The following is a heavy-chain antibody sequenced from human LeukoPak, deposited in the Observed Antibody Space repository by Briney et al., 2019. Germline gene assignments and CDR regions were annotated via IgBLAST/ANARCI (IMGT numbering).Heavy chain of an antibody. D-gene: IGHD1-26*01. CDR1: GGSISSYY. V-gene: IGHV4-59*08. CDR2: IYYSGTT. J-gene: IGHJ4*02. Sequence: SETLSLTCTVSGGSISSYYWSWIRQAPGKGLEWIGYIYYSGTTKYNPSLMSRVTISVDTSKNQFPLRLSSVAAADTAVYYCARHGGSYFYYWGQGTLVTVSS. CDR3: ARHGGSYFYY.